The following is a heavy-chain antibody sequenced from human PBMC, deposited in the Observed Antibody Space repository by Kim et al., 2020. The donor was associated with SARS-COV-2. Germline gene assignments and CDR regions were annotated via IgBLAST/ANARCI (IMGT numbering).Heavy chain of an antibody. Sequence: GGSLRLSCAGSGFIFSSYSMHWVRQAPGKGLEWISYISSISNTIYYAASVKGRFTISRDNAKSSLYLQMNSLRDADTAVYYCASDILNAYDYGMDVWGQG. V-gene: IGHV3-48*02. D-gene: IGHD3-9*01. CDR2: ISSISNTI. CDR3: ASDILNAYDYGMDV. CDR1: GFIFSSYS. J-gene: IGHJ6*02.